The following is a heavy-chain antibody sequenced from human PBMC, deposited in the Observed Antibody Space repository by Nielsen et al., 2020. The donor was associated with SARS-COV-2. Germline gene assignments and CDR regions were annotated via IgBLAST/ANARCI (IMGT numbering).Heavy chain of an antibody. CDR1: GFTFSSYW. V-gene: IGHV3-74*01. CDR3: GVAGGY. D-gene: IGHD6-19*01. Sequence: GESLKISCAASGFTFSSYWMHWVRQAPGKGLVWVSRINSDGSSTSYADSVKGRFTISRDNAKNTLYLQMNSLRAEDMAVYYCGVAGGYWGQGTLVTVSS. CDR2: INSDGSST. J-gene: IGHJ4*02.